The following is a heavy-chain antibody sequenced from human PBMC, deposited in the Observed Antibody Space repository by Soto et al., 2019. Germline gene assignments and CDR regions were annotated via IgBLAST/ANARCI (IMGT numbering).Heavy chain of an antibody. CDR2: ISAYNGNT. CDR1: GYTFTSYG. D-gene: IGHD3-10*01. J-gene: IGHJ4*02. V-gene: IGHV1-18*01. CDR3: ARSRRPSQWFDYFDY. Sequence: GASLKVSCKASGYTFTSYGISWVRQAPGQGLEWMGWISAYNGNTNYAQKLQGRVTMTTDTSTSTAYMELRSLRSDDTAVYYCARSRRPSQWFDYFDYWGQGTLVTVSS.